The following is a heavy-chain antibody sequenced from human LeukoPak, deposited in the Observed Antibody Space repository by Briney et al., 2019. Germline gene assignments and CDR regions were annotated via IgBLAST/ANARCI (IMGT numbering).Heavy chain of an antibody. V-gene: IGHV4-61*01. J-gene: IGHJ2*01. CDR2: IYYSRST. CDR3: ARDSSPSSDCYFDL. CDR1: GGSISSSSYY. Sequence: PSETLSLTCTVSGGSISSSSYYWSWIRQPPGKGLEWFGYIYYSRSTNYNPSLKRRVTISVDTSKHQFPLMLSSVTAAYTAVYYCARDSSPSSDCYFDLWGRGTLVTVSS.